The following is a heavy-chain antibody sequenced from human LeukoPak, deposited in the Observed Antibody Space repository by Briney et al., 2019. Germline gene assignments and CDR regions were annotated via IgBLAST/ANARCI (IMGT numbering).Heavy chain of an antibody. V-gene: IGHV3-33*01. D-gene: IGHD4-11*01. CDR1: GFTFSSYG. CDR3: ARGTMTTVTTGYFDY. J-gene: IGHJ4*02. Sequence: GGSLRLSCAASGFTFSSYGMHWVRQAPGKGLEWVAVIWYDGSNKYYADSVKGRFTISRGNSKNTLYLQMNSLRAEDTAVYYCARGTMTTVTTGYFDYWGQGTLVTVSS. CDR2: IWYDGSNK.